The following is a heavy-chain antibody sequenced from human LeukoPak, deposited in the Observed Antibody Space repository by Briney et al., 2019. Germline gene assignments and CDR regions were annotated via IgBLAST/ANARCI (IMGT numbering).Heavy chain of an antibody. V-gene: IGHV4-4*02. CDR1: GASISGSNW. D-gene: IGHD6-19*01. Sequence: SETLFLTCTVSGASISGSNWWTWVRQPPGEALEWIGEIYHAGSTKYNPSLKSRLTISVDKSSNSFSLSLTSVTAADTAFYYCARAAAVTGQFDFWGQGTLVTVSS. CDR3: ARAAAVTGQFDF. CDR2: IYHAGST. J-gene: IGHJ4*02.